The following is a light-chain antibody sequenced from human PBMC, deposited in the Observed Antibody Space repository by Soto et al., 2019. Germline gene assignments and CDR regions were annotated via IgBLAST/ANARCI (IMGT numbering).Light chain of an antibody. Sequence: DIQMTQSPSTLSASVGDRVTITCRASQSISTWLAWYQQKPGKAPKLLIYKASSLESGVPSRFSGSGSGTEFTLTISSLQPDDFATYYCQPYSNYWTFGQGTKVEIK. CDR3: QPYSNYWT. V-gene: IGKV1-5*03. CDR1: QSISTW. J-gene: IGKJ1*01. CDR2: KAS.